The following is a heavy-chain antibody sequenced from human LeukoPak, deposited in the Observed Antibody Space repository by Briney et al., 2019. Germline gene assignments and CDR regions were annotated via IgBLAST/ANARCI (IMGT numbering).Heavy chain of an antibody. CDR2: IYYSGSS. CDR1: GGSISSYY. V-gene: IGHV4-59*08. J-gene: IGHJ4*02. Sequence: SETLSLTCTVSGGSISSYYWSWIRQPPGKGLECIGYIYYSGSSNYNPSLKSRVTISVDTSKNQFSLKLSSVTAADTAVYYCARRGYSYGYVSDYWGQGTLVNVSS. D-gene: IGHD5-18*01. CDR3: ARRGYSYGYVSDY.